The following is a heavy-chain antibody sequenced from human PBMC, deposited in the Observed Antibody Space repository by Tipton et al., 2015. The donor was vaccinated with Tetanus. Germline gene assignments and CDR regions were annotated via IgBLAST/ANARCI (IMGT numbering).Heavy chain of an antibody. CDR1: GGSVNDGRFY. CDR3: ARVKGTYNHYGLDV. D-gene: IGHD3-10*01. J-gene: IGHJ6*02. CDR2: IYYSGSA. V-gene: IGHV4-61*01. Sequence: TLSLTCTVSGGSVNDGRFYWTWIRQPPGKALEWVAHIYYSGSATYNPSVASRATVSIDMSKNQFSLRLTSATAADTAVYYCARVKGTYNHYGLDVWGQGTTVTVAS.